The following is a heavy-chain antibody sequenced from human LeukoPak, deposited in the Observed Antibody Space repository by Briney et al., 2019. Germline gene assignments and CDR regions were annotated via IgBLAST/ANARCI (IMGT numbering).Heavy chain of an antibody. CDR1: GGSISSYY. V-gene: IGHV4-59*01. CDR2: IYYSGST. J-gene: IGHJ4*02. D-gene: IGHD3-22*01. CDR3: ARGIYDSSGYYVDY. Sequence: PSQTLSLTCTVSGGSISSYYWSWIRQPPGKGLEWIGYIYYSGSTNYNPSLKSRVTISVDTSKNQFSLKLSSVTAADTAVYYCARGIYDSSGYYVDYWGQGTLVTVSS.